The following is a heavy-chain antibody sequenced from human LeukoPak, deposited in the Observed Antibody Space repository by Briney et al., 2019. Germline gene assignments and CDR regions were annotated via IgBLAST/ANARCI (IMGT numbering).Heavy chain of an antibody. CDR2: IYTSGST. J-gene: IGHJ5*02. V-gene: IGHV4-61*02. D-gene: IGHD3-22*01. CDR3: ARDPSDHYDSSGYYYDP. CDR1: GGSISSGSYY. Sequence: PSGTLSLTCTVSGGSISSGSYYWSWIRQPAGKGLEWIGRIYTSGSTNYNPSLKSRVTISVDTSKNQFSLKLSSVTAADTAVYYCARDPSDHYDSSGYYYDPWGQGTLVTVSS.